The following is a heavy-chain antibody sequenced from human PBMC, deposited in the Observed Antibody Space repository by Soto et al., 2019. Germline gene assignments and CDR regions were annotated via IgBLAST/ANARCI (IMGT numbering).Heavy chain of an antibody. CDR3: ARGGLDTLIRGNYNWFDP. Sequence: QVQLQQWGAGLLKPSETLSLTCAVYGGSLSDYYWTWFRQPPGKGLELIAEINHSGSTNYNPSLKSRVTISEEPSKNQFSLNRRSVTAADTAVYYCARGGLDTLIRGNYNWFDPWGQGTLVTVSS. CDR2: INHSGST. D-gene: IGHD3-10*01. J-gene: IGHJ5*02. CDR1: GGSLSDYY. V-gene: IGHV4-34*01.